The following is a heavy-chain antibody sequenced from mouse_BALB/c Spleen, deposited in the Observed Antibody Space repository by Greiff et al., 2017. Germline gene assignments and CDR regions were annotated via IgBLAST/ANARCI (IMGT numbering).Heavy chain of an antibody. D-gene: IGHD2-1*01. CDR1: GYSITSDYA. V-gene: IGHV3-2*02. Sequence: DVKLQESGPGLVKPSQSLSLTCTVTGYSITSDYAWNWIRQFPGNKLEWMGYISYSGSTSYNPSLKSRISITRDTSKNQFFLQLNSVTTEDTATYYCARNGNPFDYWGQGTTLTVSS. CDR3: ARNGNPFDY. CDR2: ISYSGST. J-gene: IGHJ2*01.